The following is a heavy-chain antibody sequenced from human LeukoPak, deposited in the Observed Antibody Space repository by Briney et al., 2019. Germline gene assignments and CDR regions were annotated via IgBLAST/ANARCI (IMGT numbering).Heavy chain of an antibody. D-gene: IGHD6-13*01. V-gene: IGHV4-59*08. CDR1: GGSICNYY. CDR3: ATSPSSWSPSDAFDI. J-gene: IGHJ3*02. Sequence: SETLSLIRSGYGGSICNYYWRRIAQPPGEGLEGIAYIYYSGRTNYNPSLKSRVTISVDTSKNQFSLKLSSVTAADTAVYYCATSPSSWSPSDAFDIWGQGTMVTVSS. CDR2: IYYSGRT.